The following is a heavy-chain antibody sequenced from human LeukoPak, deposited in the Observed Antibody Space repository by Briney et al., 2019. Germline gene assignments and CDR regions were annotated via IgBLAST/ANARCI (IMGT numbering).Heavy chain of an antibody. J-gene: IGHJ4*02. CDR1: GYTFTSYY. CDR3: ASLPYYYGSGSYYKAQDY. D-gene: IGHD3-10*01. Sequence: ASVKVSCKASGYTFTSYYMHWVRQAPGQGLEWMGIINPGGGSTSYAQKFQGRVTMTRDTSTSTVYMELSSLRSEDTAVYYCASLPYYYGSGSYYKAQDYWGQGTLVTVSS. V-gene: IGHV1-46*03. CDR2: INPGGGST.